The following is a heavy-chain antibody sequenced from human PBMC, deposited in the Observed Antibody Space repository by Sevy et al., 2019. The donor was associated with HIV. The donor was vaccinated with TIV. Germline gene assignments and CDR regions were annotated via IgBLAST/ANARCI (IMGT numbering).Heavy chain of an antibody. V-gene: IGHV4-38-2*02. CDR1: GYSISSGYY. CDR3: ARGGTYGDYDSWFDP. Sequence: SETLSLTCTVSGYSISSGYYWGWIRQPPGKGLEWIGSIYHSGSTYYNPSLKSRVTISVDTSKNQFSLKLSSVTAADTAVYYCARGGTYGDYDSWFDPWGQGTLVTVSS. D-gene: IGHD4-17*01. CDR2: IYHSGST. J-gene: IGHJ5*02.